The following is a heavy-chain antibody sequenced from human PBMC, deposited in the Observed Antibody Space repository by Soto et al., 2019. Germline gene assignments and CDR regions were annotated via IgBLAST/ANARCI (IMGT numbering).Heavy chain of an antibody. CDR2: INHSGST. CDR1: GGSFSGYY. Sequence: SETLSLTCAVYGGSFSGYYWSWIRQPPGKGLEWIGEINHSGSTNYNPSLKSRVTISVDTSKNQFSLKLSSVTAADTDADYCARKRVHYDYSYGMDVWGQGTTVTVSS. V-gene: IGHV4-34*01. CDR3: ARKRVHYDYSYGMDV. J-gene: IGHJ6*02.